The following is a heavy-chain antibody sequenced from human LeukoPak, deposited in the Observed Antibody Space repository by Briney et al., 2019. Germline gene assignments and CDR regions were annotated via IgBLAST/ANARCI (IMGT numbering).Heavy chain of an antibody. CDR3: ARSESQVTGLDWYFDL. CDR2: TYYRSKWYN. D-gene: IGHD7-27*01. Sequence: SQTLSLTCAISGDSVSSNSAAWNWIRQSPSRGLEWLGRTYYRSKWYNGYAVSVKSRITINPDTSKNQFSLQPNSVTPEDTAVYYCARSESQVTGLDWYFDLWGRGTLVTVSS. J-gene: IGHJ2*01. CDR1: GDSVSSNSAA. V-gene: IGHV6-1*01.